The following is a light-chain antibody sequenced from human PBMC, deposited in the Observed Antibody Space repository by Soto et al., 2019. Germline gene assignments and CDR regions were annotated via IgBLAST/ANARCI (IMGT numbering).Light chain of an antibody. CDR1: QSISGW. V-gene: IGKV1-5*01. CDR3: QQYDSYSWT. CDR2: DAS. J-gene: IGKJ1*01. Sequence: DIQMTQSPSTLSASVGDRVTITCRASQSISGWLAWYQQKPGEAPKILIYDASSLESGVPSRFSGSGSGTEFTLTISSLQPDDFATYYCQQYDSYSWTLGQGTKVEIK.